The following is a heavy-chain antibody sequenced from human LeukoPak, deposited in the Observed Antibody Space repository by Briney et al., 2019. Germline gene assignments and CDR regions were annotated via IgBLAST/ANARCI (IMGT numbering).Heavy chain of an antibody. J-gene: IGHJ6*02. D-gene: IGHD3-10*02. CDR2: VSGSGGST. CDR1: GFTFSSYA. V-gene: IGHV3-23*01. CDR3: ATGLVCFVLDYYYYGMDV. Sequence: PGGSLRLSCAASGFTFSSYAMSWVRQAPGKGLEWVSAVSGSGGSTYYADSVKGRFTISRDNSKNTLYLQMNSLRGEDTAVYYCATGLVCFVLDYYYYGMDVWGQGTTVTVSS.